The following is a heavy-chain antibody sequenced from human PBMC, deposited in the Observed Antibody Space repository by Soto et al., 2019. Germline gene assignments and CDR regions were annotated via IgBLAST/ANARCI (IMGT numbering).Heavy chain of an antibody. CDR1: GGTFSSSG. Sequence: QVHLVQSGTEVKKPGSSVKVSCKASGGTFSSSGFSWVRQAPGQGLEWMGMIVPSLDTTNYAQKFQARVTIPADEVTSTAYMELRSLRSEDTAVYYCARWPQPRYTADPYAVDVWGQGPRVIVSS. CDR3: ARWPQPRYTADPYAVDV. V-gene: IGHV1-69*11. D-gene: IGHD3-16*02. CDR2: IVPSLDTT. J-gene: IGHJ6*02.